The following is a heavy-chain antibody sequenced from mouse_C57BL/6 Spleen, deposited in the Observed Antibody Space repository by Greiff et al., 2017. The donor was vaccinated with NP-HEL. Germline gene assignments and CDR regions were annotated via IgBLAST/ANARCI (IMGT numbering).Heavy chain of an antibody. J-gene: IGHJ2*01. D-gene: IGHD4-1*01. CDR2: INPSSGYT. CDR1: GYTFTSYW. V-gene: IGHV1-7*01. Sequence: VQLQESGAELAKPGASVKLSCKASGYTFTSYWMHWVKQRPGQGLEWIGYINPSSGYTKYNQKFKDKATLPADKSSSTAYMQLSSLTYEDSAVYYCARENWDYWGQGTTLTVSS. CDR3: ARENWDY.